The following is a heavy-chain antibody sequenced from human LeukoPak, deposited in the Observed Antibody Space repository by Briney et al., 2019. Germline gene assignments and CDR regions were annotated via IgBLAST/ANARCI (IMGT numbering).Heavy chain of an antibody. CDR1: GGSISSSSYY. CDR3: ARGQTYEYFQH. Sequence: SETLSLTCTVSGGSISSSSYYWGWIRQPPGKGLEWIGSIYYSGSTYYNPSLKSRVTISVDTSKNQFSLKLSSVTAADTAVYYCARGQTYEYFQHWGQGTLVTVSS. J-gene: IGHJ1*01. CDR2: IYYSGST. V-gene: IGHV4-39*07.